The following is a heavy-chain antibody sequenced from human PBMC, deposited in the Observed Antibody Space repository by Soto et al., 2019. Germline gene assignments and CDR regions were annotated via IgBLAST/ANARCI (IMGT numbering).Heavy chain of an antibody. CDR1: GDSISSGGFH. J-gene: IGHJ4*02. D-gene: IGHD7-27*01. CDR3: ARRALTGETAGFDY. V-gene: IGHV4-31*03. Sequence: QVQLQESGPGLVRPSQTLSLTCTVSGDSISSGGFHWSWIRQHPGKGLEWIGHIYYTGTTYYNPSLESRFTMSVDMSKNQFSLRVRSVTAADTAVYYCARRALTGETAGFDYWGQGSLVTVSS. CDR2: IYYTGTT.